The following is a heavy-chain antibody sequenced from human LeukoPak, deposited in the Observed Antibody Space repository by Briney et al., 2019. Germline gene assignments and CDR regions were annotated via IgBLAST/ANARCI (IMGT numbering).Heavy chain of an antibody. J-gene: IGHJ4*02. D-gene: IGHD5-18*01. CDR3: ARSRSYGFYYFDY. CDR2: INPNSGGT. V-gene: IGHV1-2*02. Sequence: GASVKVSCKASGYTFTGYYMHWVRQAPGQGLEWMGWINPNSGGTNYAQKFQGRVTMTRDTSISTAYMELSRLRSDDTAVYYCARSRSYGFYYFDYWGQGTLVTVSS. CDR1: GYTFTGYY.